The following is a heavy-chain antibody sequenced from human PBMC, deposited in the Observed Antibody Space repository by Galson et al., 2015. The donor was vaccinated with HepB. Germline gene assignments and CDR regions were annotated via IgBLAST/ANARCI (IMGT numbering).Heavy chain of an antibody. D-gene: IGHD3-16*01. CDR1: GFTFSSYG. V-gene: IGHV3-33*01. J-gene: IGHJ6*02. CDR2: IWYDGSNK. Sequence: SLRLSCAASGFTFSSYGMHWVRQAPGKGLEWVAVIWYDGSNKYYADSVKGRFTISRDNSKNTLYLQMNSLRAEDTAVYYCARAKGGLTGKGMDVWGQGTAVTVSS. CDR3: ARAKGGLTGKGMDV.